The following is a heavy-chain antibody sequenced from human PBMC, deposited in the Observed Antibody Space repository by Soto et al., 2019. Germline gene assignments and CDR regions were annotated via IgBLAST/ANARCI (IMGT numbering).Heavy chain of an antibody. D-gene: IGHD5-18*01. V-gene: IGHV3-23*01. Sequence: EVQVLESGGDLVQPGGSLRLTCAASGFTFTTSSINWVRQAPGKGLEWVSSISGNGYTTYYADSVTGRFTISTDNSKSTVLLQMNSLRVEDTALYYCAKGVEHSTADAFETWGQGTMVTVSS. J-gene: IGHJ3*02. CDR3: AKGVEHSTADAFET. CDR2: ISGNGYTT. CDR1: GFTFTTSS.